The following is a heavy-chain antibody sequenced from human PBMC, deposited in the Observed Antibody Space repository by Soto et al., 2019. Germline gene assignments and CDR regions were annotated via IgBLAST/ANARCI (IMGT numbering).Heavy chain of an antibody. Sequence: EVQLVESGGGLVQPGGSLRLSCAASGFTFSSYAMHWVRQAPGKGLEYVSGISSNGGSTYYANSVKGRFTISRDNSNTPLYLQMGSRRAEDMVLNFCARRTGDGGILVFVLVPAARYFDYWGQGTLSPSPQ. CDR2: ISSNGGST. J-gene: IGHJ4*02. CDR1: GFTFSSYA. CDR3: ARRTGDGGILVFVLVPAARYFDY. D-gene: IGHD2-2*01. V-gene: IGHV3-64*01.